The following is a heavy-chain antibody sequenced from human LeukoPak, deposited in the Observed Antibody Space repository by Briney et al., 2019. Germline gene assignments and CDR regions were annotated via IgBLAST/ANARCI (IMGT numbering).Heavy chain of an antibody. D-gene: IGHD3-22*01. CDR1: GFTFSSRW. J-gene: IGHJ4*02. CDR3: HPLAYVSN. Sequence: GGSLRLSCAVSGFTFSSRWMHWVRQAPGKGLVWVALIKNDGSTTNYADSVKGRFTASRDDAKNTVYLQMSSLRAEDTAVYYCHPLAYVSNWGQGTLVTVSS. CDR2: IKNDGSTT. V-gene: IGHV3-74*01.